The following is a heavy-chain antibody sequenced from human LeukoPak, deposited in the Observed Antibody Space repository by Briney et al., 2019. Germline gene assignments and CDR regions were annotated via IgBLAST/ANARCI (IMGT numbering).Heavy chain of an antibody. CDR2: ISSSSSTI. Sequence: GGSLRLSCAASGFTFSSYSMNWVRQAPGKGLEWVSYISSSSSTIYYADSVKGRFTISRDNAKNSLYLQMNSLRAEDTAVYYCARDRNDFWSGYSFDYWGQGTLVTVSS. CDR1: GFTFSSYS. CDR3: ARDRNDFWSGYSFDY. V-gene: IGHV3-48*01. J-gene: IGHJ4*02. D-gene: IGHD3-3*01.